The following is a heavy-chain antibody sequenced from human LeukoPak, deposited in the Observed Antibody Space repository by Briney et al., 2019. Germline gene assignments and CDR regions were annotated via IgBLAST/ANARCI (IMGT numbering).Heavy chain of an antibody. V-gene: IGHV4-34*01. J-gene: IGHJ3*02. CDR1: GGSFSGYY. D-gene: IGHD3-3*01. CDR2: INHSGST. Sequence: SETLSLTCAVYGGSFSGYYWSWTRQPPGKGLEWIGEINHSGSTNYNPSLKSRVTISVGTSKNQFSLKLSSVTAADTAVYYCAIPLGRPGYTIFGVEYAFDIWGQGTMVTVSS. CDR3: AIPLGRPGYTIFGVEYAFDI.